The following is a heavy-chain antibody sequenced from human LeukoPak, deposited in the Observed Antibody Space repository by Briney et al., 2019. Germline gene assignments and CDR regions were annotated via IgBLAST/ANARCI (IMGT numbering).Heavy chain of an antibody. Sequence: HASETLSLTCTVSGGSIRSSSYYWGWIRQAPGKGLEWVSVIHSGGSTYYADSVKGRFTISRDNSKNTLYLQMNSLRTEDTAVYYCARDYDSWGQGTLVTVSS. CDR1: GGSIRSSSYY. CDR3: ARDYDS. V-gene: IGHV3-53*01. J-gene: IGHJ5*02. CDR2: IHSGGST. D-gene: IGHD3-3*01.